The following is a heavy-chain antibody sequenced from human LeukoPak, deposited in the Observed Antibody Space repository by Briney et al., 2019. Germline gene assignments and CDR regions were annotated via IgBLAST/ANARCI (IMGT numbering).Heavy chain of an antibody. CDR3: ARGGYYYDSSGYYYEYYFDY. D-gene: IGHD3-22*01. V-gene: IGHV3-21*01. CDR2: ISSSSSYI. J-gene: IGHJ4*02. CDR1: GFTFSSYS. Sequence: GGSLRLSCAASGFTFSSYSMNWVRQAPGKGLEWVSSISSSSSYIYYADSVKGRFTISRDNAKNSLYLQMNSLRAEDTAVYYCARGGYYYDSSGYYYEYYFDYWGQGTLVTVSP.